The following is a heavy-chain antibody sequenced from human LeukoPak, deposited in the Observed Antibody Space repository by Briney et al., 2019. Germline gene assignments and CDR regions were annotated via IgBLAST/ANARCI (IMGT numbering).Heavy chain of an antibody. J-gene: IGHJ6*03. CDR1: GFTFSSYT. CDR2: ISNSGSYI. D-gene: IGHD6-13*01. CDR3: ARVGASSSWYGSYYYYYMDV. V-gene: IGHV3-21*01. Sequence: GGSLRLSCAASGFTFSSYTMSWVRQAPGKGLEWVSLISNSGSYIYYAESMKGRVTISRDNAKNSPFLQMNSLRDEDTALYYCARVGASSSWYGSYYYYYMDVWGMGTTVTVFS.